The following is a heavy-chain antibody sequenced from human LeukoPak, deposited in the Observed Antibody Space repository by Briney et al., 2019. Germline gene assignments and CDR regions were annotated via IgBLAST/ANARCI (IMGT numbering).Heavy chain of an antibody. CDR2: NIPIFGTA. Sequence: SVKVSCKASGGTFSSYAISWVRQAPGQGLEWMGGNIPIFGTANYAQKFQGRVTITADESTSTAYMELSSLRSEDTAVYYCARGPEYYDFWSGYYATYYHYGMDVWGQGITVTVSS. D-gene: IGHD3-3*01. J-gene: IGHJ6*02. V-gene: IGHV1-69*13. CDR1: GGTFSSYA. CDR3: ARGPEYYDFWSGYYATYYHYGMDV.